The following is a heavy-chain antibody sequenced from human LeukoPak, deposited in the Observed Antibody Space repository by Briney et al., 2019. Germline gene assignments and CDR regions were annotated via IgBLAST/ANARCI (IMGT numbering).Heavy chain of an antibody. CDR1: GYTFTSYG. J-gene: IGHJ5*02. CDR3: ARRATFNWFDP. CDR2: IYPGDSDT. V-gene: IGHV5-51*01. D-gene: IGHD5-24*01. Sequence: ASVKVSCKASGYTFTSYGISWVRQMPGKGLEWMGIIYPGDSDTRYSPSFQGQVTISADKSISTAYLQWSSLKASDTAMYYCARRATFNWFDPWGQGTLVTVSS.